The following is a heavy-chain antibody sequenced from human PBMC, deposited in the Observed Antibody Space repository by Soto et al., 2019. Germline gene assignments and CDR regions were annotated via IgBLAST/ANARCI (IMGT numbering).Heavy chain of an antibody. Sequence: QVQLVQSGAEVKKPGASVKVSCKASGYTFTGYYMHWVRQAPGQGLEWMGWINPNSGGTNYAQKFQGWVTMTRDTSISTAYMELSRLRSDDTAVYYCARGARPGIAAAAHSWSDYWGQGTLVTVSS. D-gene: IGHD6-13*01. V-gene: IGHV1-2*04. CDR2: INPNSGGT. CDR1: GYTFTGYY. CDR3: ARGARPGIAAAAHSWSDY. J-gene: IGHJ4*02.